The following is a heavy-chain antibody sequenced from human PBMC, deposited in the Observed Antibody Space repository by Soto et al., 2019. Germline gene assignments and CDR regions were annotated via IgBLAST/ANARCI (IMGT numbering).Heavy chain of an antibody. Sequence: SETLSLTCAVYGGSFSGYYWSWIRQPPGKGLEWIGYIYYSGSTYYNPSLKSRVTISVDTSKNQFSLKLSSVTAADTAVYYCARTRAAAGRDPDFDYWGQGTLVTVST. D-gene: IGHD6-13*01. J-gene: IGHJ4*02. CDR1: GGSFSGYY. CDR2: IYYSGST. V-gene: IGHV4-34*09. CDR3: ARTRAAAGRDPDFDY.